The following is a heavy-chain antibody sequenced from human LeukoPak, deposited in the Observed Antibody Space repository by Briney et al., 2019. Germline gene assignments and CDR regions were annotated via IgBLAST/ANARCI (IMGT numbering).Heavy chain of an antibody. CDR2: INHSGST. CDR3: MRHGESGTYSY. D-gene: IGHD1-26*01. Sequence: LETLSLTCAVYGGSFGEYYWSWIRQPPGKGLEWIWEINHSGSTNYNPSLMSRVTISGDISKNQFSLQLSSVTAADTAVYYCMRHGESGTYSYWGQGTLVTVSS. CDR1: GGSFGEYY. V-gene: IGHV4-34*01. J-gene: IGHJ4*02.